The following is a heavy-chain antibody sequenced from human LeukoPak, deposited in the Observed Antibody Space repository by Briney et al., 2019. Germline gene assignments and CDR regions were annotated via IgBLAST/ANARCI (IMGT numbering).Heavy chain of an antibody. CDR3: ARSWGVGGTNEIDY. V-gene: IGHV3-64*01. Sequence: GGSLRLSCAASGFTFNTYAMHWVRQAPGKGLEYVSGISSNGDTTDYAKSVKGRFSISRDNSKNTPYLQMGSLTADDMAVYYCARSWGVGGTNEIDYWGQGALVTVSS. J-gene: IGHJ4*02. CDR2: ISSNGDTT. CDR1: GFTFNTYA. D-gene: IGHD3-16*01.